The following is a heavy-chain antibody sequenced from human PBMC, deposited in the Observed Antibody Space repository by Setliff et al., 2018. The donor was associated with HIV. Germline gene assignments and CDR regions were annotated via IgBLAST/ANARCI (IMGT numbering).Heavy chain of an antibody. V-gene: IGHV4-34*01. D-gene: IGHD3-22*01. CDR1: GGSFSGYY. CDR2: INHSGST. Sequence: SETLSLTCGVYGGSFSGYYWSWIRQPPGKGLEWIGEINHSGSTNYNPSLKSRVTISVDTSKNQFSLKLSSVTAADTAVFYCARLTTAYYYDSSAYYHPVWGQGTLVTVSS. CDR3: ARLTTAYYYDSSAYYHPV. J-gene: IGHJ4*02.